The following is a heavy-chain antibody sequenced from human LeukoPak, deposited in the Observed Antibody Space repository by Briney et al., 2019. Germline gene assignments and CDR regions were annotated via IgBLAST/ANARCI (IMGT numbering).Heavy chain of an antibody. J-gene: IGHJ3*02. Sequence: GGSLRLSCAASGFTFSDYYMSWIRQAPGKGLEWVSYISSSGSTIYYADSVKGRFTISRDNAKNSLYLQMNSLGAEDTAVYYCAREPTYYDFSDAFDIWGQGTMVTVSS. D-gene: IGHD3-3*01. CDR2: ISSSGSTI. V-gene: IGHV3-11*04. CDR1: GFTFSDYY. CDR3: AREPTYYDFSDAFDI.